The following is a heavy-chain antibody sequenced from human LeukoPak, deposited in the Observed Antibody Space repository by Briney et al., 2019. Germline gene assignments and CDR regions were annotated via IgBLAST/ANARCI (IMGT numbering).Heavy chain of an antibody. CDR1: GFTFSSYE. V-gene: IGHV3-48*03. CDR3: ARAASNIVVAGDWYFDL. D-gene: IGHD6-19*01. Sequence: PGGSLRLSCAASGFTFSSYEMNWVRQAPGKGLEWVSYISSSGSTIYYADSVKGRFTISRDNAKNSLYLQMNSLRAEDTAVYYCARAASNIVVAGDWYFDLWGRGTLVTVSS. J-gene: IGHJ2*01. CDR2: ISSSGSTI.